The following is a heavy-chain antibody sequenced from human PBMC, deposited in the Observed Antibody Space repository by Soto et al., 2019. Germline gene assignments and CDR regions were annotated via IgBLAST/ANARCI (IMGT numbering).Heavy chain of an antibody. J-gene: IGHJ4*02. V-gene: IGHV3-7*02. Sequence: PGGSLRLSCAASGFTFSRHWMTWVRQAPGKGLEWVASINQDESDKYYVDSVKGRFTISRDNAKSSLFLQMNSLRAEDTAVYFCATHALFLSGPLDYWGQGT. CDR1: GFTFSRHW. D-gene: IGHD2-8*02. CDR2: INQDESDK. CDR3: ATHALFLSGPLDY.